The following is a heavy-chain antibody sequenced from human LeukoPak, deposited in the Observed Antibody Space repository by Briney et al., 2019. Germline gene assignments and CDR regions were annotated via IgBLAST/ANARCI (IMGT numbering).Heavy chain of an antibody. Sequence: GGSLRLSCAASGFTFSSYAMHWVRQAPGKGLEWVANIRQDGSEKYYVDSVKGRFTISRDNAKNSLFLQMNSLRAEDTAVYYCAREGATDYSPFDYWGQGTLVTVSS. D-gene: IGHD4-11*01. J-gene: IGHJ4*02. CDR3: AREGATDYSPFDY. CDR1: GFTFSSYA. V-gene: IGHV3-7*01. CDR2: IRQDGSEK.